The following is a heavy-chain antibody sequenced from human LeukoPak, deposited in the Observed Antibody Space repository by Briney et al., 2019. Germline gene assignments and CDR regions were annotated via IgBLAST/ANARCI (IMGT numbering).Heavy chain of an antibody. V-gene: IGHV1-8*01. CDR1: EYTFASYD. J-gene: IGHJ4*02. D-gene: IGHD3-3*01. Sequence: ASVKVSCKASEYTFASYDINWVRQATGQGLEWMGWMNPNSGNTGYAQKLQGRVTMTTDTSTSTAYLELRSLRSDDTAVYYCARGVVDTIFGVVNAYYFDYWGQGTLVTVSS. CDR3: ARGVVDTIFGVVNAYYFDY. CDR2: MNPNSGNT.